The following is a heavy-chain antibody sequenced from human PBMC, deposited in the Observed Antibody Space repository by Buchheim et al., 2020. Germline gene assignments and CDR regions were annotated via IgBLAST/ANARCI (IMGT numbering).Heavy chain of an antibody. D-gene: IGHD1-26*01. Sequence: EVQLVESGGGLVQPGGSLRLSCAASGFTVSSNYMSWVRQAPGKGLEWVSVIYSGGSTYYADSVKGRFTISRDNYKNTLYLQMNSLRAEDTAVYYCARFLVGATHYYYYGMDVWGQGTT. CDR2: IYSGGST. J-gene: IGHJ6*02. CDR3: ARFLVGATHYYYYGMDV. CDR1: GFTVSSNY. V-gene: IGHV3-66*01.